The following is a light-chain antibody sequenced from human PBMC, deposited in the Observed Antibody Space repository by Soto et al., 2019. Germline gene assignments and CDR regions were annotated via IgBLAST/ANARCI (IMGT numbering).Light chain of an antibody. CDR2: AVT. V-gene: IGLV2-14*03. CDR3: TSYTSSSTLV. Sequence: QSALTQPASVSGSPGQSITISCTGSGSDLGLYNYVSWYQHHPGKAPKLMIYAVTYRPSGVSNRFSASKSGSTASLTISGLQAEDEADYYCTSYTSSSTLVFGGGTKLTVL. CDR1: GSDLGLYNY. J-gene: IGLJ2*01.